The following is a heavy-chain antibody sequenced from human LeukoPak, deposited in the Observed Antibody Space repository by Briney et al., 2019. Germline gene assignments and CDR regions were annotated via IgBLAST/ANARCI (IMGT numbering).Heavy chain of an antibody. V-gene: IGHV4-39*07. D-gene: IGHD6-6*01. Sequence: SETLSLTCTVSGGSISSTNYYWGWIRQPPGEGLECIGSIYYNGRTYYNPSLKSRVTISVDTSKNQFSLKLSSVTAADTAVYYCARVGYSSSIDYWGQGTLVTVSS. J-gene: IGHJ4*02. CDR1: GGSISSTNYY. CDR2: IYYNGRT. CDR3: ARVGYSSSIDY.